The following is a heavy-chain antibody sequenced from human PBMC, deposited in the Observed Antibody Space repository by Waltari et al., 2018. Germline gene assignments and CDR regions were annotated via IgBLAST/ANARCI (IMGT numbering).Heavy chain of an antibody. D-gene: IGHD4-17*01. V-gene: IGHV3-30-3*01. Sequence: QVQLVESGGGVVQPGRSLRLSCAASGFTFSSYAMHWVRRAPSKGLELVAVISYDGSNKYYADSVKCRFTISKDNSKNTLYLQMNSLRAEDTAVYYCASNLYGDYAYFDYWGQGTLVTVSS. J-gene: IGHJ4*02. CDR2: ISYDGSNK. CDR1: GFTFSSYA. CDR3: ASNLYGDYAYFDY.